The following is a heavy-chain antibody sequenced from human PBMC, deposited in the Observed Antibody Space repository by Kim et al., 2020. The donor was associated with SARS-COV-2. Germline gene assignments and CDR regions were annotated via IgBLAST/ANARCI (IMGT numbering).Heavy chain of an antibody. V-gene: IGHV4-59*01. J-gene: IGHJ4*02. CDR2: IYYSGST. Sequence: SETLSLTCTVSGGSISSYYWSWIRQPPGKGLEWIGYIYYSGSTNYNPSLKSRVTISVDTSKNQFSLKLSSVTAADTAVYYCARASYSSSWKFDYWGQGTL. D-gene: IGHD6-13*01. CDR1: GGSISSYY. CDR3: ARASYSSSWKFDY.